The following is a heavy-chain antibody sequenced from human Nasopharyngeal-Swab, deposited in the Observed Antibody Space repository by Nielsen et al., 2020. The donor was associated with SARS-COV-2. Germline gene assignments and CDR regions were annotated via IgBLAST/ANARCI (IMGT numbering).Heavy chain of an antibody. D-gene: IGHD3-10*01. CDR1: GGTFSSYA. CDR2: MNPNSGNT. Sequence: ASVKVSCKASGGTFSSYAISWVRQAPAQGLEWMGWMNPNSGNTGYAQKFQGRVTMTRNTSISTAYMELSSLRSEDTAVYYCARGRIVIGWFGVDYYYYYMDVWGKGTTVTVSS. CDR3: ARGRIVIGWFGVDYYYYYMDV. J-gene: IGHJ6*03. V-gene: IGHV1-8*02.